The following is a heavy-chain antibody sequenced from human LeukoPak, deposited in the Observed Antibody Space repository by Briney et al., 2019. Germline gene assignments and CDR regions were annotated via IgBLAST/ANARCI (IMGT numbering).Heavy chain of an antibody. D-gene: IGHD5-18*01. CDR1: GXXFSSSW. CDR2: INPDGNKK. Sequence: GGSLRXXCAVSGXXFSSSWMDWVRQAPGKGLEWVASINPDGNKKYSADSVKGRFTISRDNAENSLYLQMNSLRVEDTAFYYCARDLAYSRLDYWGQGMLVTVSS. CDR3: ARDLAYSRLDY. V-gene: IGHV3-7*01. J-gene: IGHJ4*02.